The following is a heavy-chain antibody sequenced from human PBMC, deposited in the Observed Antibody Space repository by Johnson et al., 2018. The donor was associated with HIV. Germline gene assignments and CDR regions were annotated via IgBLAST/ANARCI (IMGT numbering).Heavy chain of an antibody. CDR2: ISYDGSNK. J-gene: IGHJ3*02. V-gene: IGHV3-30-3*01. CDR1: GFTFSSYA. D-gene: IGHD1-26*01. Sequence: VQLVESGGGLVQPGGSLRLSCAASGFTFSSYAMHWVRQAPGKGLEWVAVISYDGSNKYYADSVKGRFTISRDNSKNTLYLQMNSLRAEDTAVYYCAREGLWELLGHDAFDIWGQGTMVTVSS. CDR3: AREGLWELLGHDAFDI.